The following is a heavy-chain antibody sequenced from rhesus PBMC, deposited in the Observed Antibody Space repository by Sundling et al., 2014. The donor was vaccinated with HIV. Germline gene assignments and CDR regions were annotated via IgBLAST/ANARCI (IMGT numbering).Heavy chain of an antibody. J-gene: IGHJ4*01. CDR1: GGSISSNY. Sequence: QVQVQESGPGLVKPSETLSLTCAVYGGSISSNYWSWIRQAPGKRLEWIGYIYGSDSNTDYNPSLKSRVTLSVDTSKNQLSLKLSSVTAADTAVYYCARDPGGYYFDFWGQGVLVTVSS. V-gene: IGHV4-169*02. CDR3: ARDPGGYYFDF. D-gene: IGHD3-22*01. CDR2: IYGSDSNT.